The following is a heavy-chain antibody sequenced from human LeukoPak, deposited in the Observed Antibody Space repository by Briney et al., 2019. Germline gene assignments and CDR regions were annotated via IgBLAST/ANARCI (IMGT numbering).Heavy chain of an antibody. CDR1: GGSISGYY. V-gene: IGHV4-59*01. D-gene: IGHD5-12*01. CDR2: IYYSGST. CDR3: ARSLSRGYSGDFYS. J-gene: IGHJ4*02. Sequence: PSETLSLTCIVSGGSISGYYWSWIRQPPGKGLEWIGYIYYSGSTNYNPSLKSRITISKDTSKNQFSLKLTSVTAADTAVYYCARSLSRGYSGDFYSWGQGTPVTASS.